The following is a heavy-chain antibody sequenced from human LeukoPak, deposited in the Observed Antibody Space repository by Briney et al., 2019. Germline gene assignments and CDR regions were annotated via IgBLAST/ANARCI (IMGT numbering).Heavy chain of an antibody. V-gene: IGHV4-31*11. Sequence: PSQTLSLTCAVSGGSMSSGNYYWNWIRQHPRKGLEWIGYINNSGSTNYNPSLKSRVLMSVDTSKNHFSVELSSVTAADTAVYYCARVFYARDVFDIWGQGTMVTVSS. CDR3: ARVFYARDVFDI. J-gene: IGHJ3*02. D-gene: IGHD3-16*01. CDR1: GGSMSSGNYY. CDR2: INNSGST.